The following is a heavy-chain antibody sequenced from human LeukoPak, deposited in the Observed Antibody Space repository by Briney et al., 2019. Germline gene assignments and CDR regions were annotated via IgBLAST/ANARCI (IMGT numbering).Heavy chain of an antibody. CDR3: ARGAIGGHYVSGDH. CDR1: GFTFNNYW. D-gene: IGHD2-21*01. Sequence: GGSLRLSCAASGFTFNNYWMHWVRQAPGKGLVWVSRISGGGSRTSYADSGKGRFTIARDNAKNTVSLQSNSLRAEDTAVYYCARGAIGGHYVSGDHWGQGAPVTVSS. J-gene: IGHJ4*02. CDR2: ISGGGSRT. V-gene: IGHV3-74*01.